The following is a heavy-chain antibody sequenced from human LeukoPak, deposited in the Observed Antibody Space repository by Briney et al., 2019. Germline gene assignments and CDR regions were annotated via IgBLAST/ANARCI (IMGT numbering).Heavy chain of an antibody. Sequence: SETLSLTCAVYGGSFSGYYWNWIRQPPGKGLEWIGEINHSGSTNYHPSLKTRVTIAADTSRNQFSLKLSSVTAADTAVYYCARDAFCGGDCYRNWFDPWGQGTLVTVSS. CDR3: ARDAFCGGDCYRNWFDP. CDR1: GGSFSGYY. CDR2: INHSGST. D-gene: IGHD2-21*02. V-gene: IGHV4-34*01. J-gene: IGHJ5*02.